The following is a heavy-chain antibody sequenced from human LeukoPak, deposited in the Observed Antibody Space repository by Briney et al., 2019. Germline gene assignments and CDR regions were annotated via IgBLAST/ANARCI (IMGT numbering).Heavy chain of an antibody. Sequence: ASVKVSCKASGYTFTTSTMHWARQVPGQRLEWMGCINVGNDNTEFSERFQGRVTITRDTSASTVYMELNSLTSEDTAVYYCAKNGGIAEWSYFDYWGQGTLVTVSS. CDR3: AKNGGIAEWSYFDY. CDR2: INVGNDNT. D-gene: IGHD2-21*01. CDR1: GYTFTTST. J-gene: IGHJ4*02. V-gene: IGHV1-3*01.